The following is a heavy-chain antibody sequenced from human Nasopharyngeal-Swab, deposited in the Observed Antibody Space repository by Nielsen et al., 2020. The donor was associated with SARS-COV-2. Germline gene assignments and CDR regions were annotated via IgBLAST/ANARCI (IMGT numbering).Heavy chain of an antibody. CDR3: ARNVDTAMIYDS. V-gene: IGHV4-34*01. CDR2: INHSGST. Sequence: SKTLSLTCAVYGGSFSGYYWSWIRRPPGKGLEWIGEINHSGSTNYNPSLKSRVTISVDTSKNQFSLKVNSVTAADTAVYYCARNVDTAMIYDSWGQGTLVTVSS. J-gene: IGHJ4*02. CDR1: GGSFSGYY. D-gene: IGHD5-18*01.